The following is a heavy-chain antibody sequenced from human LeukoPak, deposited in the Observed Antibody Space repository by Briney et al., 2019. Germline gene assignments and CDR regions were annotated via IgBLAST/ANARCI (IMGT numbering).Heavy chain of an antibody. CDR2: IDPSDSYT. Sequence: GESLKISCRGSGYSFTSYWISWVRQMPGKGLEWMGRIDPSDSYTNYSPSFQGHVTISADKSISTAYLQWSSLKASDTAMYYCARYTTGDFDYWGQGTLVTVSS. CDR1: GYSFTSYW. D-gene: IGHD1-1*01. CDR3: ARYTTGDFDY. J-gene: IGHJ4*02. V-gene: IGHV5-10-1*01.